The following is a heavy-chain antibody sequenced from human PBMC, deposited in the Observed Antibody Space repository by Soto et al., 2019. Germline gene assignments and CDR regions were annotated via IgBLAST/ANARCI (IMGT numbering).Heavy chain of an antibody. CDR3: ARDKITGRFDY. V-gene: IGHV4-34*01. J-gene: IGHJ4*02. Sequence: SETLSLTCAVYGGSFSGYYWTWIRQPPGTGLEWIGEINHSGSTNYNPSLKRRVTISVDTSKNQFSLKLTSVTAADTAVYYCARDKITGRFDYWGQGTLVTVSS. CDR2: INHSGST. CDR1: GGSFSGYY. D-gene: IGHD2-8*02.